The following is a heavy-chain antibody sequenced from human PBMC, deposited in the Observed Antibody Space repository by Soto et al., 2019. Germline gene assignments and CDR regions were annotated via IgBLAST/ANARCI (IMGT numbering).Heavy chain of an antibody. CDR2: IYTSGST. CDR1: GGSISSYY. J-gene: IGHJ6*02. D-gene: IGHD6-13*01. CDR3: ARISIAATGHYYYGMDV. V-gene: IGHV4-4*07. Sequence: SETLSLTCTVSGGSISSYYWSWIRQPAGKGLEWIGRIYTSGSTNYNPSLKSRVTMSVDTSKNQFSLKLSSVTAADTAVYYCARISIAATGHYYYGMDVWGQGTTVTVSS.